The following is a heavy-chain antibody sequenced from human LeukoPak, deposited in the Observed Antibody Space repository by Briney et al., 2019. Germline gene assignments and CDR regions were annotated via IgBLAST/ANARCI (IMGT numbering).Heavy chain of an antibody. CDR3: ARNYDSSGYYYQDY. Sequence: GGSLRLSCAASGFTFSSYGMHWVRQAPGKGLEWVAVISYDGSNKYYADSVKGRFTISRDNSKNTLYLQMNSLRAEDTAVYYCARNYDSSGYYYQDYWGQGTLVTVSS. CDR2: ISYDGSNK. V-gene: IGHV3-30*03. D-gene: IGHD3-22*01. J-gene: IGHJ4*02. CDR1: GFTFSSYG.